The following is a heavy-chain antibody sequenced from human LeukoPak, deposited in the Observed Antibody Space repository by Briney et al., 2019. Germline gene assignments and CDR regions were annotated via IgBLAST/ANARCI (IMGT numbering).Heavy chain of an antibody. CDR2: IIPIFGTA. Sequence: SVKVSCKASGGTFSSYAISWVRQARGQGLEWMGGIIPIFGTANYAQKFQGRVTITADESTSTAYMELSSLRSEDTAVYYCARESGIVVVPAAAFDIWGQGTMVTVSS. J-gene: IGHJ3*02. CDR3: ARESGIVVVPAAAFDI. CDR1: GGTFSSYA. V-gene: IGHV1-69*13. D-gene: IGHD2-2*01.